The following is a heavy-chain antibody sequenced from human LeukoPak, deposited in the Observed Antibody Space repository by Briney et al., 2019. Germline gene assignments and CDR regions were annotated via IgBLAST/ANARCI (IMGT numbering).Heavy chain of an antibody. D-gene: IGHD4-17*01. V-gene: IGHV3-15*01. CDR3: TTAYDYGDPYYFDY. CDR1: GFTFSSYW. J-gene: IGHJ4*02. Sequence: GGSLRLSCAASGFTFSSYWMSWVRQAPGKGLEWVGRIKSKTDGGTTDYAAPVKGRFTISRDDSKNTLYLQMNSLKTEDTAVYYCTTAYDYGDPYYFDYWGQGTLVTVSS. CDR2: IKSKTDGGTT.